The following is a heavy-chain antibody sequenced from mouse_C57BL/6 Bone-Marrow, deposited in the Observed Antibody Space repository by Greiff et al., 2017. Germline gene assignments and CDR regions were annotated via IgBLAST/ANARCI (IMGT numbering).Heavy chain of an antibody. CDR3: ARDGSSYNYAMDY. Sequence: QVQLQQPGAELVMPGASVKLSCKASGYTFTSYWMHWVKQTPGQGLEWIGEIDPSDSYTNYNQKFKGKSTLTVDKSSSTAYMQLSSLTSEDSAVYYCARDGSSYNYAMDYWGQGTSVTVSS. CDR2: IDPSDSYT. V-gene: IGHV1-69*01. CDR1: GYTFTSYW. J-gene: IGHJ4*01. D-gene: IGHD1-1*01.